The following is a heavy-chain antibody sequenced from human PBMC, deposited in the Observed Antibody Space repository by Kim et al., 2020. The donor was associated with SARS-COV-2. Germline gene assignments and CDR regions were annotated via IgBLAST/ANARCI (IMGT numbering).Heavy chain of an antibody. Sequence: YNPSLKSRVTILVDTSKNQFSLKLSSVTAADTAVYYCARVSSGSYYHFDYWGQGTLVTVSS. J-gene: IGHJ4*02. D-gene: IGHD3-10*01. V-gene: IGHV4-39*07. CDR3: ARVSSGSYYHFDY.